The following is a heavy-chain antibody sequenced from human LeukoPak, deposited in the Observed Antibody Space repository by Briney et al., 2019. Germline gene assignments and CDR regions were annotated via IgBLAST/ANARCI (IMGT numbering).Heavy chain of an antibody. D-gene: IGHD1-1*01. V-gene: IGHV3-23*01. CDR1: GFTFSSFA. CDR3: AKASNTWNYFDY. J-gene: IGHJ4*02. CDR2: ISGSGGSI. Sequence: SGGSLRLSCAASGFTFSSFAMSWVRQAPGKGLEWVSAISGSGGSIYYADSVKGRFTISGDNSKNTLSLQMNSLRAEDTAIYYCAKASNTWNYFDYWGQGTLVTVSS.